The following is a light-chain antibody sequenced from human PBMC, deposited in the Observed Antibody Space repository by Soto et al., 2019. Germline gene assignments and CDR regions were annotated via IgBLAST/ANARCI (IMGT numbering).Light chain of an antibody. Sequence: QSALTQPASVSGSPGQSITIXCTGTSSDVGGYNYVSWYQQHPGKAPKLMIYEVSNRPSGVSNRFSGSKSGNTASLTISGLQAEDEADYYCSSYTSSSTPWVFGGGTQLTVL. CDR1: SSDVGGYNY. J-gene: IGLJ3*02. CDR3: SSYTSSSTPWV. V-gene: IGLV2-14*01. CDR2: EVS.